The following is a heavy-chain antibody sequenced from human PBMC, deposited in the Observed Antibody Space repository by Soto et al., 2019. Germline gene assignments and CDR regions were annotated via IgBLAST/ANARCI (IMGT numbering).Heavy chain of an antibody. Sequence: ASVKVSCKASGYAFTNYNIHWVRLAPGQGLQWMGEVNPNRGTAGYAETFQGRVTMTRDPSTRTVYMVLTSLTPEDTAIYYCAGIASPGKTCFDYWGQGTLVTAPQ. CDR1: GYAFTNYN. V-gene: IGHV1-46*01. D-gene: IGHD2-15*01. CDR2: VNPNRGTA. J-gene: IGHJ4*02. CDR3: AGIASPGKTCFDY.